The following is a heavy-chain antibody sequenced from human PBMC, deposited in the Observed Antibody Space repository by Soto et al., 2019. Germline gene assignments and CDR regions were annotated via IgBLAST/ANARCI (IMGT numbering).Heavy chain of an antibody. CDR2: IYGSGGST. CDR3: ARKDVAFDY. D-gene: IGHD5-12*01. CDR1: GFTFKNYA. V-gene: IGHV3-23*01. J-gene: IGHJ4*02. Sequence: LRLSCAASGFTFKNYAMTWVRQAPGMGLEWVSLIYGSGGSTDYADSVKGRFTISRDNSKNMLYVQMNSLRDEDTAVYYCARKDVAFDYWGQGIPVTVSS.